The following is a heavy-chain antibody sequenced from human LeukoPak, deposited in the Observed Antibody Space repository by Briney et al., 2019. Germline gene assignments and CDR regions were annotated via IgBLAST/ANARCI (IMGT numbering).Heavy chain of an antibody. CDR1: GFTVSTNY. CDR2: IYSHGTT. Sequence: GGSLRLSCAASGFTVSTNYMSWVRQAPGTGLEWVSLIYSHGTTYYADSVKGRFTISRDNSKNTLYLQMNSLRAEDTAMYYCATSSPKGELRYFGMDGWGQGTTVTVSS. D-gene: IGHD3-16*01. J-gene: IGHJ6*02. V-gene: IGHV3-66*02. CDR3: ATSSPKGELRYFGMDG.